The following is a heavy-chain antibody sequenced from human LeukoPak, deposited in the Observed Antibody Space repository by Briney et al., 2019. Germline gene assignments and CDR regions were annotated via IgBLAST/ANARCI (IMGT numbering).Heavy chain of an antibody. CDR3: ARAVRGVMYYFDY. Sequence: GGSLRLSCAASGFTVSSNYMSWVRQAPGKGLEWVSVIYSGGSTYYADSVKGRFTISRDNSKNTLYLQMNSLRAEDTAVYYCARAVRGVMYYFDYWGQGTLVTVSS. D-gene: IGHD3-10*01. J-gene: IGHJ4*02. V-gene: IGHV3-66*01. CDR1: GFTVSSNY. CDR2: IYSGGST.